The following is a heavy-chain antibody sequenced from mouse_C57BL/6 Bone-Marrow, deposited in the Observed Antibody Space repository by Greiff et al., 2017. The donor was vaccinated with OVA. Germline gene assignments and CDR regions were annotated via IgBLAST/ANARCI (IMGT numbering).Heavy chain of an antibody. CDR3: ARCASNSYYFDY. Sequence: VQLQQSGPELVKPGASVKISCKASGYTFTDYYMNWVKQSHGKSLEWIGDINPNNGGTSYNQKFKGKATLTVDKSSSTAYMELRSLTSEDSAVYYCARCASNSYYFDYWGQGTTLTVSS. CDR2: INPNNGGT. D-gene: IGHD4-1*01. V-gene: IGHV1-26*01. J-gene: IGHJ2*01. CDR1: GYTFTDYY.